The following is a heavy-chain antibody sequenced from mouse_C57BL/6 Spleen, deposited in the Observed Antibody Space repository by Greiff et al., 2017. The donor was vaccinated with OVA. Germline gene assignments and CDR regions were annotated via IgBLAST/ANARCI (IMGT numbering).Heavy chain of an antibody. CDR3: TRGSTPFAY. J-gene: IGHJ3*01. CDR2: IRLKSDNYAT. CDR1: GFTFSNYW. V-gene: IGHV6-3*01. Sequence: EVKLMESGGGLVQPGGSMKLSCVASGFTFSNYWMNWVRQSPEKGLEWVAQIRLKSDNYATHYAESVKGRFTISRDDSKSSVYLQMNNLRAEDTGIYYCTRGSTPFAYWGQGTLVTVSA. D-gene: IGHD1-1*01.